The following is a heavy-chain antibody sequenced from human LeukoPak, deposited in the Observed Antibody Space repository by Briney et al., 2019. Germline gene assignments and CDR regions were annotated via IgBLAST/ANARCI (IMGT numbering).Heavy chain of an antibody. CDR2: IWYDGSNK. J-gene: IGHJ4*02. CDR1: GFTFSSYG. D-gene: IGHD3-22*01. V-gene: IGHV3-33*06. CDR3: AKIYDSSGHFDY. Sequence: PGGSLRLSCAASGFTFSSYGMHWVRQAPGMGLEWVAVIWYDGSNKYYADSVKGRFTISRDNSKNTLYLQMNSLRAEDTAVYYCAKIYDSSGHFDYWGQGTLVTVSS.